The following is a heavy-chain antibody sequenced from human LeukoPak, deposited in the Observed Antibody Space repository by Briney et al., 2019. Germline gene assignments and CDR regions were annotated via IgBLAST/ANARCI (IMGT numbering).Heavy chain of an antibody. Sequence: PGGSLRLSCAASGFTFSGSAIHWVRQASGKGLEWVGRIRSKTNSYATAYAASVNGRFTISRDDSKSTAYLQMNSLKTEDTAVYYCASPINYDYVWGSTDYWGQGTLVTVSS. D-gene: IGHD3-16*01. J-gene: IGHJ4*02. CDR2: IRSKTNSYAT. V-gene: IGHV3-73*01. CDR1: GFTFSGSA. CDR3: ASPINYDYVWGSTDY.